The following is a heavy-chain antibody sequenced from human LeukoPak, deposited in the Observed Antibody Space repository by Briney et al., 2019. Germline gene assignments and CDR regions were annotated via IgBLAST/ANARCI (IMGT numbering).Heavy chain of an antibody. CDR1: GGSISSSSFY. J-gene: IGHJ4*02. CDR2: IYYTGRT. D-gene: IGHD6-13*01. Sequence: PSETLSLTCSVSGGSISSSSFYWGWIRQPPGKGLEWIGSIYYTGRTYYNPPLKSRVTISVDTSKNQFSLKLSSVTAADTAVYYCARHSGPYGSSWFDYWGQGTLVTVSS. V-gene: IGHV4-39*01. CDR3: ARHSGPYGSSWFDY.